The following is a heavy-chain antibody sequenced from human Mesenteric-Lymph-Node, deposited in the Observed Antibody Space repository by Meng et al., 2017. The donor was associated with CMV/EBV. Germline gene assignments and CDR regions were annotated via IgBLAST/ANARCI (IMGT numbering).Heavy chain of an antibody. J-gene: IGHJ3*02. CDR3: ARRITIFGVAQGRAFDI. V-gene: IGHV3-52*01. CDR2: IKCDGSET. Sequence: GGSLRLSCAASGVTFNRSRMHWVCQAPEKGLEWVADIKCDGSETNYVDSVKGRVTISRDNGKNSLYLQMNSLRAEDTAVYYCARRITIFGVAQGRAFDIWGQGTMVTVSS. D-gene: IGHD3-3*01. CDR1: GVTFNRSR.